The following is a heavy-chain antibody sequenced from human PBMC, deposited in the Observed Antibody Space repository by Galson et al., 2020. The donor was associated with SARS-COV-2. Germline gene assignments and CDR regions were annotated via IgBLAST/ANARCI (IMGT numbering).Heavy chain of an antibody. V-gene: IGHV4-39*01. J-gene: IGHJ4*02. D-gene: IGHD3-9*01. CDR3: ARQILTGYYSFYYFYY. CDR1: GGSISSSSYY. Sequence: SETLSLTCTVSGGSISSSSYYWGWIRQPPGEGLEWIGSIYYSESNYYNPSITSRVTMSVDTSKNQFSLKLSSVTAADTAVYYCARQILTGYYSFYYFYYWGQGTLVTVSS. CDR2: IYYSESN.